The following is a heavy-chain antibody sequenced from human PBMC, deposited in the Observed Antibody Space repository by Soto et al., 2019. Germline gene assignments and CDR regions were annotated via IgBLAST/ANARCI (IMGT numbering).Heavy chain of an antibody. J-gene: IGHJ4*02. CDR1: GYTFTGYY. V-gene: IGHV1-2*02. Sequence: VSVKVSCKASGYTFTGYYMHWVRQAPGQGLEWMGWINPNSGDTNYAQKFQGRVTMTRDTSISTAYMELSRLRSDDTAVYYCARVTYCGGDCYDYWGQGTLVTVSS. D-gene: IGHD2-21*01. CDR3: ARVTYCGGDCYDY. CDR2: INPNSGDT.